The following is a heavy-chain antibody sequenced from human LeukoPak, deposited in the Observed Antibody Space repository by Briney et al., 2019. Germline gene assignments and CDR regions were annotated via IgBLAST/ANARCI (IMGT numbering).Heavy chain of an antibody. CDR2: IYYSGST. D-gene: IGHD5-24*01. V-gene: IGHV4-59*01. Sequence: PSETLSLTCTVSGGSISSYYWSWIRQPPGKGLEWIGYIYYSGSTNYNPSLKSRVTISVDTSKNQFSLKLSSVTAADTAVYYCARAPWGDGYKGYYFDYWGQGTLVTVSS. CDR1: GGSISSYY. CDR3: ARAPWGDGYKGYYFDY. J-gene: IGHJ4*02.